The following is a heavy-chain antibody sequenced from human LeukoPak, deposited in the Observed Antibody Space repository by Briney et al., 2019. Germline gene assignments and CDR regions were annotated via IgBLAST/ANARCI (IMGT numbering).Heavy chain of an antibody. D-gene: IGHD3-10*01. CDR2: ISSSGSTI. J-gene: IGHJ5*02. V-gene: IGHV3-11*01. CDR3: ARDESTGFWELCPP. CDR1: GFTFSDYY. Sequence: GGSLRLSCAASGFTFSDYYMSWIRQAPGKGLEWVSYISSSGSTIYYADSVTVRFTISRDNAKNSLYLQMNSLRAEDTAVYYCARDESTGFWELCPPWRQGTLVSVS.